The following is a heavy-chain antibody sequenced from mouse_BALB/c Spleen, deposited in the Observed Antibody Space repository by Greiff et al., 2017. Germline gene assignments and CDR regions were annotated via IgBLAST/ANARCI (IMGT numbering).Heavy chain of an antibody. CDR1: GYTFTSYY. CDR2: IYPGNVNT. Sequence: QVQLQQSGPELVKPGTSVRISCKASGYTFTSYYIHWVKQRPGQGLEWIGWIYPGNVNTKYNEKFKGKATLTADKSSSTAYMQLSSLTSEDSAVYFCARAGLRLGPWFADWGQGTLVTVSA. J-gene: IGHJ3*01. D-gene: IGHD2-4*01. V-gene: IGHV1S56*01. CDR3: ARAGLRLGPWFAD.